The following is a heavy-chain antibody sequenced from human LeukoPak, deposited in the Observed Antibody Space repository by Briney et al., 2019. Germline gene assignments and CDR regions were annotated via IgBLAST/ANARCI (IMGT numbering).Heavy chain of an antibody. J-gene: IGHJ3*02. V-gene: IGHV3-23*01. CDR1: GFTFSSYA. CDR2: ISGSGGST. D-gene: IGHD6-19*01. Sequence: GGSLRLSCAASGFTFSSYAMSWVRQAPGKGLEWVSAISGSGGSTYYADSVKGRFTISRDNSKNTLYLQMNSLRAEDTAVYYCAKVVGSGSGWYEWGAFDIWGQGTMVTVSS. CDR3: AKVVGSGSGWYEWGAFDI.